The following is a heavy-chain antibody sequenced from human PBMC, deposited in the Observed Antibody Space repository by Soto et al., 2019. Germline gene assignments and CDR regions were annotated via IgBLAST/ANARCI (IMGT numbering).Heavy chain of an antibody. Sequence: PGGSLRLSCAASGFTFSSYWMHWVRQAPGKGLVWVSRINSDGSSTSYADSVKGRFTISRDNAKNTLYRQMNSLRAEDTAVYYCARERTSMIVVGTTDYWGQGTLVTLSS. V-gene: IGHV3-74*01. J-gene: IGHJ4*02. CDR2: INSDGSST. CDR3: ARERTSMIVVGTTDY. CDR1: GFTFSSYW. D-gene: IGHD3-22*01.